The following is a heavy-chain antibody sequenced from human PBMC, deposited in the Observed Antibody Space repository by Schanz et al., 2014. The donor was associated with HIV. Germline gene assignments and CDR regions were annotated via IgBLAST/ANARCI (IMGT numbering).Heavy chain of an antibody. D-gene: IGHD3-10*01. CDR3: AKCPTMVRGTGMDV. CDR1: GLTFSSYG. J-gene: IGHJ6*02. Sequence: VQLLESGGGVVQPGRSLRLSCAGSGLTFSSYGMHWVRQAPGKGLEWLAITSYDESKKTYADSVKGRFTISRDNSKNTLYLQMNSLRAEDTAVYYCAKCPTMVRGTGMDVWGQGTTVTVSS. CDR2: TSYDESKK. V-gene: IGHV3-30*18.